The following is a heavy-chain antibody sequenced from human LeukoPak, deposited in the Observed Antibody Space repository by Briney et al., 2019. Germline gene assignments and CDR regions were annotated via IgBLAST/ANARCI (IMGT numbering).Heavy chain of an antibody. Sequence: ASVKVSCKASGYIFTNYAVQWVRQAPGQRLEWLVWFNPGNGDTRYSQKFQGRVTITSDTSATTAYMELNSLTAEDTAVYYCSRDRWHCPVNCDSVYYYSLDVWGQGTTVTVSS. CDR3: SRDRWHCPVNCDSVYYYSLDV. V-gene: IGHV1-3*01. J-gene: IGHJ6*02. CDR1: GYIFTNYA. CDR2: FNPGNGDT. D-gene: IGHD1-20*01.